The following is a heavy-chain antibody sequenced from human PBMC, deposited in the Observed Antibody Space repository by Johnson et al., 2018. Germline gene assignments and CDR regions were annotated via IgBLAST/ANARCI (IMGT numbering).Heavy chain of an antibody. Sequence: QVQLVQSGGGLVQPGRSMRLSCAASGFTFSSYAMHWVRQAPGKGLEWVAVISYDVSNKYYPDSVKGRFTISRDNSQNTLYLQMNCLRAEDTAVYYCAREWVAAAGHEYFQHWGQGTLVTVSS. CDR3: AREWVAAAGHEYFQH. V-gene: IGHV3-30-3*01. CDR2: ISYDVSNK. D-gene: IGHD6-13*01. CDR1: GFTFSSYA. J-gene: IGHJ1*01.